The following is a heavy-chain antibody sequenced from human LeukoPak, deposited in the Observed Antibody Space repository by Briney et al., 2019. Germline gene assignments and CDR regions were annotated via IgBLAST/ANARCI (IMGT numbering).Heavy chain of an antibody. CDR1: GGSIRSSSYY. D-gene: IGHD3-3*01. Sequence: MPSETLSLTCTVSGGSIRSSSYYWVWVRQPPGKGLEWIGTIYYSGSTYYNPSLKTRVTISVDTSKNQFSLNLSSVTAAATAVYCARSSGMVIHNWFDPWGQGILVTVSS. J-gene: IGHJ5*02. CDR2: IYYSGST. CDR3: ARSSGMVIHNWFDP. V-gene: IGHV4-39*01.